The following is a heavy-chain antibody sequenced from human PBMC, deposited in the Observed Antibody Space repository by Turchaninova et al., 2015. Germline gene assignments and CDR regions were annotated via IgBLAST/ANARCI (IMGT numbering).Heavy chain of an antibody. CDR2: IHSSGFT. V-gene: IGHV4-34*01. CDR3: ARGHDHAKTGY. J-gene: IGHJ4*02. CDR1: GGSFSDHY. D-gene: IGHD3-9*01. Sequence: QVQLQQWGAGLLKPAETLSLTGAVYGGSFSDHYWRWFRPPPGKGLDWIGEIHSSGFTNYNPSLKSRVTISLDKSKNQVSLKVNSVTAADSAIYYCARGHDHAKTGYWGQGTLVAVSS.